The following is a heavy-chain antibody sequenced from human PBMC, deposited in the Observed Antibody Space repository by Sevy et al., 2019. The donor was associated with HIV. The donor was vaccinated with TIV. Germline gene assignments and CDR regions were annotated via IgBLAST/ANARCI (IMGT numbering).Heavy chain of an antibody. D-gene: IGHD6-19*01. Sequence: SETLSLTCTVSGGSISDHYWNWIRQPPGKGLEWIGQIHYFGSANYNPSLKSRVTISLDTSNNRFSLKLSSVNAADTAVYYCARDTSGYSRGWYPYYNYYGLDVWGQGTTVTVSS. V-gene: IGHV4-59*11. J-gene: IGHJ6*02. CDR1: GGSISDHY. CDR2: IHYFGSA. CDR3: ARDTSGYSRGWYPYYNYYGLDV.